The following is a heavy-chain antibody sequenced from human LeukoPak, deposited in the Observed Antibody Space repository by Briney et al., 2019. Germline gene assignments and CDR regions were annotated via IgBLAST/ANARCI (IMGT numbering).Heavy chain of an antibody. CDR2: IYSGDNT. V-gene: IGHV3-53*01. J-gene: IGHJ1*01. D-gene: IGHD4-17*01. Sequence: GGSLRLSCAASGFTVSNTCMSWVRQAPGKGLEWVSFIYSGDNTYYADSVKGRFTISRDNSKNTLYLQMNSLRAEDTAVYYCARDGNDYGDYEYFQHWGQGTLVTVSS. CDR3: ARDGNDYGDYEYFQH. CDR1: GFTVSNTC.